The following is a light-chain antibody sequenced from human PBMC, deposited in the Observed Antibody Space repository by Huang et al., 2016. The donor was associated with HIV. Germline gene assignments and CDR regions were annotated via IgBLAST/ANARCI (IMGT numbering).Light chain of an antibody. CDR1: QRVDMY. Sequence: DIQMTQSPSSLSASVGDRVTMSCRASQRVDMYLNWYQQTPGRAPNLLLYAASSLPSDVPSRFSGTGSGTDFTLTISSLQPEDFGTYFCQQTYSDPRTFGQGTALEIK. V-gene: IGKV1-39*01. CDR2: AAS. CDR3: QQTYSDPRT. J-gene: IGKJ2*01.